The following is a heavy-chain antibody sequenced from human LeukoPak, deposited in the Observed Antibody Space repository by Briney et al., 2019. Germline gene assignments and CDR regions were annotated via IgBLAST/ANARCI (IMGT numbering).Heavy chain of an antibody. CDR3: AKDSGWLRFHY. CDR1: GFTFSSYA. V-gene: IGHV3-23*01. Sequence: PGGSLRLSCAASGFTFSSYAMSWVRQAPGKGLEWVSGLSGSGGTTYYVDSVKGRFTISRDNSKNTLYLQMNSLRAEDTAVYYCAKDSGWLRFHYWGQGTLVTVSS. CDR2: LSGSGGTT. D-gene: IGHD5-12*01. J-gene: IGHJ4*02.